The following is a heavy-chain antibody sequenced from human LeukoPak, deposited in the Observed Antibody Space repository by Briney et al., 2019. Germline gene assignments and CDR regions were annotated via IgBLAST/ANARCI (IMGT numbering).Heavy chain of an antibody. CDR2: INHSGRT. D-gene: IGHD3-10*01. CDR1: GGSFSGYY. CDR3: ARSHYDSGSDVGY. V-gene: IGHV4-34*01. J-gene: IGHJ4*02. Sequence: SETLSLTCAVYGGSFSGYYWSWIRQPPGKGLEWIGEINHSGRTNNNPSLKSRVTTSVDTSKNQFSLKLSSVTAADTAVYYCARSHYDSGSDVGYWGQGTLVIVSS.